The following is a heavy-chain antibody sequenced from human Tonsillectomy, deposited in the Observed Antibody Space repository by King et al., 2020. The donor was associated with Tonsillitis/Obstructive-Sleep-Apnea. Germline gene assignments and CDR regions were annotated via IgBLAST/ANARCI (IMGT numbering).Heavy chain of an antibody. Sequence: VQLVESGGGVVQPGRSLRLSCGASGFTFSSYAMHWVRQAPGKGLEWVAVILYDGSNKYFADSVKGRFTISRDNSKNTLYLQMNNLRSEDTAVYHCARPPLYCSGGSFYMNYYYYMDVWGKGTTVTVSS. CDR2: ILYDGSNK. D-gene: IGHD2-15*01. CDR1: GFTFSSYA. J-gene: IGHJ6*03. CDR3: ARPPLYCSGGSFYMNYYYYMDV. V-gene: IGHV3-30*04.